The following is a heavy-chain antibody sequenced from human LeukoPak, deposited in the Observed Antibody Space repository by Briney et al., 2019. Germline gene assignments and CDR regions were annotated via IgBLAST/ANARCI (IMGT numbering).Heavy chain of an antibody. CDR3: ARVPYCSRTSCYLDY. V-gene: IGHV1-46*01. D-gene: IGHD2-2*01. CDR1: GYTFTSYY. CDR2: INPSGGSI. J-gene: IGHJ4*02. Sequence: ASVKVSCKASGYTFTSYYMHWARQAPGQGFEWMGRINPSGGSISYAQKFQGRVTMTRDTSTSTVYMELSSLRSEDTAIYYCARVPYCSRTSCYLDYWGQGTLVTVSS.